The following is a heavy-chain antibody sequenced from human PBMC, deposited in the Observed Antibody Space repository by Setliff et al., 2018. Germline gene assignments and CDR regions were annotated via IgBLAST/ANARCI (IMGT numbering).Heavy chain of an antibody. Sequence: SETLSLTCSVSGYSINPYYSTWIRQPPGKGLEWIGFIYYSVATTYNPFLKSRLTISLDTSKNHFSLKLDSVTATDTAVYYCARAPPKRYSGSYEYSYMDVWGKGTTVTGS. J-gene: IGHJ6*03. CDR2: IYYSVAT. CDR3: ARAPPKRYSGSYEYSYMDV. D-gene: IGHD1-26*01. CDR1: GYSINPYY. V-gene: IGHV4-59*08.